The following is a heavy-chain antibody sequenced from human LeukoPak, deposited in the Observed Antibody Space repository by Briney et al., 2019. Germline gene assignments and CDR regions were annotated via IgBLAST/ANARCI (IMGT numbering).Heavy chain of an antibody. J-gene: IGHJ5*02. Sequence: GGSLRFSCAASGFTLSDYWMTWVRQAPGKGLEWVSAISGSGGSTYYADSVKGRFTISRDNAKNSLYLQMNSLRAEDTAVYYCARPRLLWFGEASNWFDPWGQGTLVTVSS. CDR2: ISGSGGST. CDR3: ARPRLLWFGEASNWFDP. CDR1: GFTLSDYW. D-gene: IGHD3-10*01. V-gene: IGHV3-21*01.